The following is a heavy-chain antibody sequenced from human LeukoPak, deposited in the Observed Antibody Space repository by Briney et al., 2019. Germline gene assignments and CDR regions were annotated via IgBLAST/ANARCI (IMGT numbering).Heavy chain of an antibody. CDR2: VDYSGNI. V-gene: IGHV4-59*01. J-gene: IGHJ4*02. CDR3: AASDYDFWSGYPDYFDY. CDR1: GGSMRLND. Sequence: SETLSLTCSVSGGSMRLNDWGWIRQPPGKGLEWIADVDYSGNIKYNPSLRSRVTMSFDTAKNQFSLNLSSVTAADAAVYYCAASDYDFWSGYPDYFDYWGQGTLVTVSS. D-gene: IGHD3-3*01.